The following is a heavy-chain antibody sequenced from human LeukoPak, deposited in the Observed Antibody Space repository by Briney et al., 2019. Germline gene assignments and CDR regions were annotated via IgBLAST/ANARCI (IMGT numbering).Heavy chain of an antibody. V-gene: IGHV5-51*01. Sequence: AGESLKISCKGSGYSFTSYWIGWVRQMPGKGLEWMGIIYPGDSDTRYSPSFQGQVTISADKSISTAYLQWSSLKAPDTAMYYCARRRYYYDSSGYRYYYGMDVWGQGTTVTVSS. J-gene: IGHJ6*02. CDR2: IYPGDSDT. CDR3: ARRRYYYDSSGYRYYYGMDV. CDR1: GYSFTSYW. D-gene: IGHD3-22*01.